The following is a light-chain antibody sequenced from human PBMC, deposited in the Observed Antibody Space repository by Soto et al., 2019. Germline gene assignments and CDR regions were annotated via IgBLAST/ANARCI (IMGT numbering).Light chain of an antibody. CDR2: DVN. J-gene: IGLJ2*01. Sequence: QSVLTQPASVSGSPGQSITISCTGTSSDVGGYNYVSWYQQHPGKAPKLMIYDVNNRPSGVSNRFSGSKSGNTASLTISGLQAEDEGDYYCSLYTSSITLVFGGGTKLTVL. CDR1: SSDVGGYNY. V-gene: IGLV2-14*01. CDR3: SLYTSSITLV.